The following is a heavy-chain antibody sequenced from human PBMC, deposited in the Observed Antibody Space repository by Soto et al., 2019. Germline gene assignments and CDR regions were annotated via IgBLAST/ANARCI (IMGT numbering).Heavy chain of an antibody. Sequence: EVQLVESGGGSVQPGGSLRLSCVASGITFTNYWMHWVRQVPGKGLVWVARVDSGGRGTSYADFVKGRFNISRDNAKNTLYLQMTSLRVEDTAMYYCGTVFEHWGQGIPVTVSS. J-gene: IGHJ4*02. CDR2: VDSGGRGT. V-gene: IGHV3-74*01. CDR3: GTVFEH. CDR1: GITFTNYW.